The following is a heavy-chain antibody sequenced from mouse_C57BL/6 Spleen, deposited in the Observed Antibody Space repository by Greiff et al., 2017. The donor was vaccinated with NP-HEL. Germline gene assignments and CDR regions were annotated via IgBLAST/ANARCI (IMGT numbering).Heavy chain of an antibody. D-gene: IGHD2-2*01. V-gene: IGHV1-59*01. CDR1: GYTFTSYW. CDR3: ARRENSYGYERPFDY. CDR2: IDPSDSYT. J-gene: IGHJ2*01. Sequence: VQLQQPGAELVRPGTSVKLSCKASGYTFTSYWMHWVMQRPGQGLEWIGVIDPSDSYTNYKQKFKGKATLTVDSSSSTAYMQLSSLTSEDSAVYYCARRENSYGYERPFDYWGQGTTLTVSS.